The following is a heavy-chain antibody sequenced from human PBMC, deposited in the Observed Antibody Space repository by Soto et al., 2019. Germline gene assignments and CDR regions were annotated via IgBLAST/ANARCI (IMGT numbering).Heavy chain of an antibody. J-gene: IGHJ6*02. CDR2: IIPIFGTA. V-gene: IGHV1-69*12. D-gene: IGHD3-10*01. CDR3: ATFTMVRVVVFYGMDV. CDR1: GGTFSSYA. Sequence: QVQLVQSGAEVKKPGSSVKVSCKASGGTFSSYAISWVRQAPGQGLEWMGGIIPIFGTANYAQKFQGRVTITADESTSTADMELSSLRSEDTAVYYCATFTMVRVVVFYGMDVWGQGPTVTASS.